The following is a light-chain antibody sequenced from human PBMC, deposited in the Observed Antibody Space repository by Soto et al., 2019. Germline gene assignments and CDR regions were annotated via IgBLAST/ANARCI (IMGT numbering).Light chain of an antibody. CDR3: QQYGSSRWT. CDR2: GAS. J-gene: IGKJ1*01. V-gene: IGKV3-20*01. CDR1: QSVTSSF. Sequence: ELVMTQSPATLSVSPGERATLSCRASQSVTSSFLAWYQQKPGQAPRLLIYGASSRATGIPDRFSGSGSGADFTLTISGLEPEDFAVYYCQQYGSSRWTFGQGTKVDIK.